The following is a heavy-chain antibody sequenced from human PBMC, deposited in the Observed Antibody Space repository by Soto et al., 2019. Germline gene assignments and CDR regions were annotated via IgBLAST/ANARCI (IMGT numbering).Heavy chain of an antibody. CDR2: INPSGGST. D-gene: IGHD5-12*01. CDR1: GYTFTSYY. J-gene: IGHJ3*02. V-gene: IGHV1-46*01. CDR3: ARVWLRHDAFDI. Sequence: QVQLVQSGAEVKKPGASVKVSCKAAGYTFTSYYMHWVRQAPGQGLEWMGIINPSGGSTSHAQKFQGRVSMTRDTSTSTVYMDLSSLRSEDTAVYYCARVWLRHDAFDIWGQGTMVTVSS.